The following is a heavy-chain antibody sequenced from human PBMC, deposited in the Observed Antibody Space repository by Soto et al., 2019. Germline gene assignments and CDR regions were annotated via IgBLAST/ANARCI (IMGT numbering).Heavy chain of an antibody. D-gene: IGHD2-21*02. CDR2: ISYDGSNK. CDR1: GFTFSSYA. CDR3: AREGPYCGGDCYSLPGY. J-gene: IGHJ4*02. Sequence: QVQLVESGGGVVQPGRSLRLSCAASGFTFSSYAMHWVRQAPGKGLEWVAVISYDGSNKYYADSVKGRLTISRDNSKNTLYLQMNSLRAEDTAVYYCAREGPYCGGDCYSLPGYWGQGTLVTVSS. V-gene: IGHV3-30-3*01.